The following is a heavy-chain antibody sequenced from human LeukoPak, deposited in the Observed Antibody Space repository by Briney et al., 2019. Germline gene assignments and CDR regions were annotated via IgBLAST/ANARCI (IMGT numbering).Heavy chain of an antibody. J-gene: IGHJ4*02. CDR3: ARGRITIFGVVIPFDY. CDR1: GFTVSSNY. V-gene: IGHV3-66*02. CDR2: IYSGGST. D-gene: IGHD3-3*01. Sequence: GGSLRLSCAASGFTVSSNYMSWVRQAPGKGLEWVSVIYSGGSTYYADSVKGRFTIPRDNSKNTLYLQMNSLRAEDTAVYYCARGRITIFGVVIPFDYWGQGTLVTVSS.